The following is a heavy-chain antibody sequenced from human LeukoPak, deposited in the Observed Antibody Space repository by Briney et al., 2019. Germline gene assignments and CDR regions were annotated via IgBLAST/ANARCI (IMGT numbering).Heavy chain of an antibody. D-gene: IGHD2-15*01. Sequence: GGSLRLSCAASGFTFSSYWMSWVRQAPGKGLEWVANIKQDGSEKYYVDSVKGRFTISRDNAKNSLCLQMNSLRAEDTAVYYCARDGGEGYCSGGSCYVVDYWGQGTLVTVSS. V-gene: IGHV3-7*01. J-gene: IGHJ4*02. CDR2: IKQDGSEK. CDR3: ARDGGEGYCSGGSCYVVDY. CDR1: GFTFSSYW.